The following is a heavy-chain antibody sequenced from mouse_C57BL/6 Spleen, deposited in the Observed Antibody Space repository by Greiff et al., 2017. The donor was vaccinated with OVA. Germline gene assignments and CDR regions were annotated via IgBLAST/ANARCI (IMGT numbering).Heavy chain of an antibody. CDR3: ARHEKDYYGSKGYAMDY. J-gene: IGHJ4*01. V-gene: IGHV1-62-2*01. CDR1: GYTFTEYT. CDR2: FYPGSGSI. D-gene: IGHD1-1*01. Sequence: VQLQQSGAELVKPGASVKLSCKASGYTFTEYTIHWVKQRSGQGLEWIGWFYPGSGSIKYNEKFKDKATLTADKSSSTVYMELSRLTSEDSAVYFCARHEKDYYGSKGYAMDYWGQGTSVTVSS.